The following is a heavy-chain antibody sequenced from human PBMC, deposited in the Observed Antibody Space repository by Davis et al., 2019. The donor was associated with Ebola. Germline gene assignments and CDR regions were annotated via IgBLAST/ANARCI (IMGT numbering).Heavy chain of an antibody. CDR3: AGAPDAFDI. Sequence: SETLSLTCTVSGGSISTYYWSWIRQPPGKGLEWIGNIYHSGTTYYNPSLKSRVSMSVDMSKNQFSLKLGSVTATDTAVYYCAGAPDAFDIWGQGTMVSVSS. CDR1: GGSISTYY. CDR2: IYHSGTT. J-gene: IGHJ3*02. V-gene: IGHV4-59*04. D-gene: IGHD1-26*01.